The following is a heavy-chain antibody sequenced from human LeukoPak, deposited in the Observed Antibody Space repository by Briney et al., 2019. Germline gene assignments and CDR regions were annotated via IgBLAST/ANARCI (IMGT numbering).Heavy chain of an antibody. V-gene: IGHV3-48*03. CDR3: ASFYGGGFDY. Sequence: PGGSLRLSCAASGFTFSSYEMNWVRQAPGKGLEWVSYISSSGSTIYYADSVKGRLTISRDNAKNSLYLQMNSLRAEDTAVYYCASFYGGGFDYWGQGTLVTVSS. D-gene: IGHD4-23*01. CDR2: ISSSGSTI. J-gene: IGHJ4*02. CDR1: GFTFSSYE.